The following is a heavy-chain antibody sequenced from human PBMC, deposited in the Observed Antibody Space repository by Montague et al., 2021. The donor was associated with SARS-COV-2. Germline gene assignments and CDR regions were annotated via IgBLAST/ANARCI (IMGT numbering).Heavy chain of an antibody. CDR2: FYSVGST. D-gene: IGHD1-14*01. V-gene: IGHV4-59*01. J-gene: IGHJ3*02. CDR3: ARETMTADAFDI. CDR1: GGSISGYF. Sequence: SETLSLTCTVSGGSISGYFWSWTRQSPGKGLEWIGYFYSVGSTDYNPSLKSRATISRDTSKNQFSLKVRSVTAADTAVYYCARETMTADAFDIWGQGTMVTVSS.